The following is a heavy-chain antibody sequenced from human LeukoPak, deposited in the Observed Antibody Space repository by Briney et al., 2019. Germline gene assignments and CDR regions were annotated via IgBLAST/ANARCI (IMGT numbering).Heavy chain of an antibody. CDR2: INPNSGGT. Sequence: ASVKVSCKASGYTFTGYYMHWVRQAPGQGLEWMGWINPNSGGTNYAQKFQGRVTMTRDTSISTADMELSRLRSDDTAVYYCARAGIWDYSDSSGYHNGAFDIWGQGTMVTVSS. V-gene: IGHV1-2*02. CDR1: GYTFTGYY. D-gene: IGHD3-22*01. CDR3: ARAGIWDYSDSSGYHNGAFDI. J-gene: IGHJ3*02.